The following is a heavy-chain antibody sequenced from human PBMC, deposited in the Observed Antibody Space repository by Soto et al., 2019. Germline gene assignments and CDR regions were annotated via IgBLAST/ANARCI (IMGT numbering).Heavy chain of an antibody. CDR3: AADGTVTTPGVLDY. V-gene: IGHV3-48*02. Sequence: PGGSLRLSCAASGFTFSSYSMNWVRQAPGKGLEWVSYISSSSSTIYYADSVKGRFTISRDNAKNSLYLRMNSLRDEDTAVYYCAADGTVTTPGVLDYWGQGTLVTVSS. J-gene: IGHJ4*02. CDR2: ISSSSSTI. D-gene: IGHD4-4*01. CDR1: GFTFSSYS.